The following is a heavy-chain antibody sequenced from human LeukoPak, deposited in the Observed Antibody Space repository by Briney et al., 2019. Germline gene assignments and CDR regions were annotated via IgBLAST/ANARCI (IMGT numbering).Heavy chain of an antibody. CDR2: IRYDGTNK. V-gene: IGHV3-30*02. J-gene: IGHJ4*02. D-gene: IGHD3-10*01. CDR3: ARDFDDPSGQYYYLPDY. Sequence: GGSLRLSCAASGLNFSRNGMQWVRQAPGKGREWVSFIRYDGTNKFYIQSVRGRFTISRDNSRNILYLQMDSRTAEDTAVYYCARDFDDPSGQYYYLPDYWGPGILVTVSS. CDR1: GLNFSRNG.